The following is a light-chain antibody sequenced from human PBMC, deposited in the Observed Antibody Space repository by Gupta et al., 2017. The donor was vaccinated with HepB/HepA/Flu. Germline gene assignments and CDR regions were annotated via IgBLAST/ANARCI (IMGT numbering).Light chain of an antibody. J-gene: IGLJ2*01. CDR3: GTYDTSLSVVV. CDR2: EDN. CDR1: SSNSGRKY. Sequence: QSVLTQPPSVSADPGQRVTISCSGSSSNSGRKYVFWYRQLPGTAPKLLIDEDNKRPTENPDRISGSKSGTSATLGITGLQTGDEADYYCGTYDTSLSVVVFGGGTKLTVL. V-gene: IGLV1-51*02.